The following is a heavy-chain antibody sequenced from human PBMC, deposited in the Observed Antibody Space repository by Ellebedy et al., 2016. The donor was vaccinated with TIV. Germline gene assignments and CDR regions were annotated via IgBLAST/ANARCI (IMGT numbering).Heavy chain of an antibody. J-gene: IGHJ4*02. CDR3: VRLVATGIMVRGYLDY. Sequence: GGSLRLXCAASGFTVNSYDMTWVRQAPGKGLEWVSGVSVTDSGTYYADSVRGRFTISRDNSKNTLFLQMNSLRAEDTAVYYCVRLVATGIMVRGYLDYWGQGTLVTVSS. CDR1: GFTVNSYD. CDR2: VSVTDSGT. D-gene: IGHD1-1*01. V-gene: IGHV3-23*01.